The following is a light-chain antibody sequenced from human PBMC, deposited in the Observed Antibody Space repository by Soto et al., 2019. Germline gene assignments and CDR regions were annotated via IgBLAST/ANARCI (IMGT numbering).Light chain of an antibody. CDR2: LGS. J-gene: IGKJ5*01. CDR3: MQALQTPIT. Sequence: DIVMTQSPLSLPVTPGEPASISCRSSQSLLHSNGYNSLDWYLQKPGQSPQLLIYLGSNRASGVPARFSGSGSGTEFTLKISRVEAEDVGVYYCMQALQTPITFGQGTRLEIK. CDR1: QSLLHSNGYNS. V-gene: IGKV2-28*01.